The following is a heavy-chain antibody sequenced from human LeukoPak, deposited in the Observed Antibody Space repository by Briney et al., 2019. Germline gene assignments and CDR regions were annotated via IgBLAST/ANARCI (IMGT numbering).Heavy chain of an antibody. V-gene: IGHV4-39*01. Sequence: PSETLSLTCTVSGGSIISSNYYWGWIRQPPGKGLEWIGSIYYSGSTYYNPSLKSRVTISVDTSKNQFSLKLSSVTAADRAVYYCARRWYCGGDCFWGPFDYWGQGTLVTVSS. CDR1: GGSIISSNYY. J-gene: IGHJ4*02. D-gene: IGHD2-21*02. CDR2: IYYSGST. CDR3: ARRWYCGGDCFWGPFDY.